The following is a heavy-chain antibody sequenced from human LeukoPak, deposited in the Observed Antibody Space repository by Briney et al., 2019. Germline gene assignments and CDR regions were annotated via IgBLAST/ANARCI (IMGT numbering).Heavy chain of an antibody. CDR2: ISGSGGST. Sequence: PGGSLRLSCAASGFTFSSYAMSWVRQAPGKGLEWVSAISGSGGSTYYADSVKGRFTISRDNSKNTLYLQMSSLRVEDTAVYYCAKDLIMVRGVIVDAFDIWGQGTMVTVSS. V-gene: IGHV3-23*01. CDR3: AKDLIMVRGVIVDAFDI. CDR1: GFTFSSYA. J-gene: IGHJ3*02. D-gene: IGHD3-10*01.